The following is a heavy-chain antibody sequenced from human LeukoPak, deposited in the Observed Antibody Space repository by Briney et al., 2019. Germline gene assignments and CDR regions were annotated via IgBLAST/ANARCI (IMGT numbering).Heavy chain of an antibody. V-gene: IGHV3-48*04. CDR2: ISSSSSTI. CDR3: ARDHRAANY. J-gene: IGHJ4*02. CDR1: GFTFSSYR. D-gene: IGHD6-25*01. Sequence: PGGSLRLSCAASGFTFSSYRMNWVRQAPGKGLEWVSYISSSSSTIYYADSVKGRFTISRDNAKNSLYLQMNSLRAEDTAVYYCARDHRAANYWGQGTLVTVSS.